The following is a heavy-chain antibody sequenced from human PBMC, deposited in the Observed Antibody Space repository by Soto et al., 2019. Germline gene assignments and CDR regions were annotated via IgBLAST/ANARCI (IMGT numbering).Heavy chain of an antibody. CDR1: GFTFSSYA. Sequence: QVQLVESGGGVVQPGRSLRLSCAASGFTFSSYAMHWVRQAPGKGLEWVAVISYDGSNKYYADSVKGRFTISRDNSKNTLYLQMNSLRAEDTAVYYCARILPVGATTYYYYGMDVWGQGATVTVSS. CDR2: ISYDGSNK. V-gene: IGHV3-30-3*01. CDR3: ARILPVGATTYYYYGMDV. D-gene: IGHD1-26*01. J-gene: IGHJ6*02.